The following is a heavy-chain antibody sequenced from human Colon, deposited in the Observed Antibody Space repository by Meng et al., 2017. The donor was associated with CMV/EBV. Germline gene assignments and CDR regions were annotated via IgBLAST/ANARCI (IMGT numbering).Heavy chain of an antibody. CDR1: GFIFRSYG. Sequence: GGSLRLSWAASGFIFRSYGMNWVRQAPGKGLEWVAFMRYDGTKKYYADSVRGRFTISRDNSKSILFLQMNSLRVEDSAVYYCAKAGEYQLLLEWDWFDPWGKGTLVTVSS. J-gene: IGHJ5*02. D-gene: IGHD2-2*01. CDR3: AKAGEYQLLLEWDWFDP. V-gene: IGHV3-30*02. CDR2: MRYDGTKK.